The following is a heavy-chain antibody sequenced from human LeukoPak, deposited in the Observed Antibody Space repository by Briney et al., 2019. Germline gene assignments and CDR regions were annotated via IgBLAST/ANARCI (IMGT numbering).Heavy chain of an antibody. CDR2: IKQDGSEK. D-gene: IGHD5-12*01. CDR1: GFTFSSYW. V-gene: IGHV3-7*01. J-gene: IGHJ4*02. Sequence: PGGPLRLSCAASGFTFSSYWMSWVRQAPGKGLEWVANIKQDGSEKYYVDSVKGRFTISRDNAKNSLYLQMNSLRAEDTAVYYCARGPYSGYDFGVFDYWGQGTLVTVSS. CDR3: ARGPYSGYDFGVFDY.